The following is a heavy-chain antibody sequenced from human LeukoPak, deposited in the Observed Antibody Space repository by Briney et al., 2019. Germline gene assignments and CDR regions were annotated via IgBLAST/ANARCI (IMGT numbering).Heavy chain of an antibody. V-gene: IGHV3-30*04. CDR2: ISYDGSNK. J-gene: IGHJ4*02. D-gene: IGHD4-17*01. CDR1: GFTFSSYA. Sequence: QAGGSLRFSCAASGFTFSSYAMHWVRQAPGKGLEWVAVISYDGSNKYYADSVKGRFTISRDNSKNTLYLQMNSLRAEDTAVYYCAKDEDYGDYVSNYWGQGTLVTVSS. CDR3: AKDEDYGDYVSNY.